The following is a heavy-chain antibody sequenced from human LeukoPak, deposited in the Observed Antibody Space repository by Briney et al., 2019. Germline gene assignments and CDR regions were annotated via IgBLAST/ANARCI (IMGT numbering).Heavy chain of an antibody. CDR1: DYSISSNSYY. D-gene: IGHD2-21*01. CDR2: IFHSGTT. Sequence: PSETLSLTCAVSDYSISSNSYYWGWIRQTPGKGLEWIGSIFHSGTTFYNPSLKSRVTISVDKSKNQFSLKLSSVTAADTAVYYCARVPPGPHCGGDCYSGYYFDYWGQGTLVTVSS. CDR3: ARVPPGPHCGGDCYSGYYFDY. V-gene: IGHV4-38-2*01. J-gene: IGHJ4*02.